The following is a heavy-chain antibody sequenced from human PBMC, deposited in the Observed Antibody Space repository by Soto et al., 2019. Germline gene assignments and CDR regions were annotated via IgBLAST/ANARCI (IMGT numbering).Heavy chain of an antibody. Sequence: EVQLVESGGGLVQPGRSLRLSCEASGFTFDEYAMHWVRQAPGKGLEWVAGITWNSINVGYAESVKGRFTISRDNAKKSLYLHMDSLRVDDTAFYHCVKALSTSWPTWFDPWGQGTLATVSS. CDR2: ITWNSINV. CDR1: GFTFDEYA. V-gene: IGHV3-9*01. D-gene: IGHD2-2*01. CDR3: VKALSTSWPTWFDP. J-gene: IGHJ5*02.